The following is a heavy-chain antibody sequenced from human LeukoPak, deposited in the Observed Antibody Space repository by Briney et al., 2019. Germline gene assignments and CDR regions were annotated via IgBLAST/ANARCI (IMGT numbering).Heavy chain of an antibody. CDR3: ARDHSSSWPGPFDY. D-gene: IGHD6-13*01. CDR2: IWYDGSNK. J-gene: IGHJ4*02. V-gene: IGHV3-33*01. CDR1: GFTFSSYG. Sequence: GGSLRLSCAASGFTFSSYGMHWVRQAPGKGLEGGAVIWYDGSNKYYADSVKGRFTISRDNSKNTLYLQMNSLRAEDTAVYYCARDHSSSWPGPFDYWGQGTLVTVSS.